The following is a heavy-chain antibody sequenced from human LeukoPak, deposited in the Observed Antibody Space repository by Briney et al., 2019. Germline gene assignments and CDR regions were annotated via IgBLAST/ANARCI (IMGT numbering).Heavy chain of an antibody. D-gene: IGHD5-18*01. J-gene: IGHJ4*02. CDR2: IYSGGST. CDR3: ARVYTAMAHFDY. V-gene: IGHV3-53*01. CDR1: GFTVSSNY. Sequence: GGSLRLSCAASGFTVSSNYMSWVRQAPGKGLEWVSVIYSGGSTYYADSVKGRFTISRGNSKNTLYLQMNSLRAEDTAVYYCARVYTAMAHFDYWGQGTLVTVSS.